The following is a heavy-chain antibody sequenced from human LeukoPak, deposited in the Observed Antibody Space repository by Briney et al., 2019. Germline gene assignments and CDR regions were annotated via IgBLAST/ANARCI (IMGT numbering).Heavy chain of an antibody. Sequence: GGSLRLSCADSGFMFGEYSISWVRQAPGKGLEWVGFIRSKTYGGTAQYAASVKGRFTISRDDSRSSAYLQMYNLKTEDTAVYFCTSPEGGTYYFDYWGQGTLVTVSS. CDR2: IRSKTYGGTA. CDR3: TSPEGGTYYFDY. V-gene: IGHV3-49*04. J-gene: IGHJ4*02. D-gene: IGHD1-26*01. CDR1: GFMFGEYS.